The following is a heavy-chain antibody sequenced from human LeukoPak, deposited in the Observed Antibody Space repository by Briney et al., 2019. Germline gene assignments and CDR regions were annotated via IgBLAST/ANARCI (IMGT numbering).Heavy chain of an antibody. Sequence: GGSLRLSCAASGFTFSGYGMHWVRQAPGKGLEWVAFIRYDGSNKYYADSVKGRFTVSRDNAKNSLYLQMNSLRAEDTAVYYCARGPDIVVVPAAPTDYWGQGTLVTVSS. CDR3: ARGPDIVVVPAAPTDY. CDR2: IRYDGSNK. CDR1: GFTFSGYG. V-gene: IGHV3-30*02. D-gene: IGHD2-2*01. J-gene: IGHJ4*02.